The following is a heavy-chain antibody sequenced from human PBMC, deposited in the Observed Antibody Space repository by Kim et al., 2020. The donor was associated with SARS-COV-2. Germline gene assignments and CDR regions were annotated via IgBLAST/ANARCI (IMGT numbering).Heavy chain of an antibody. CDR2: IFYSGGT. Sequence: SETLSLTCSVSGGSISGYYWSWMRQPPGKGLEWIGYIFYSGGTNYTASLKSRVTISVDTSKNQLSLTLSSVTAADTAVYYCARWGPTYYGSTASTGGMDVWGQGTMVTVSS. CDR1: GGSISGYY. CDR3: ARWGPTYYGSTASTGGMDV. D-gene: IGHD3-10*01. V-gene: IGHV4-59*12. J-gene: IGHJ6*02.